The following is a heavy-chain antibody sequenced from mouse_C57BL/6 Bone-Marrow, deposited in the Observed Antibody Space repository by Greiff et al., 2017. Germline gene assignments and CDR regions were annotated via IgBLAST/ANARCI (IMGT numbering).Heavy chain of an antibody. D-gene: IGHD1-1*01. CDR2: INPSSGYT. CDR3: ANYSSTPFAY. J-gene: IGHJ3*01. Sequence: QVQLKESGAELARPGASVKMSCTASGYTFTSYTMYWVKQRPGQGLEWIGYINPSSGYTKYTQKFKDKATLTADKSYSTAYMQLSSLTTEVSSVYNCANYSSTPFAYWGQGTLVTVSS. V-gene: IGHV1-4*01. CDR1: GYTFTSYT.